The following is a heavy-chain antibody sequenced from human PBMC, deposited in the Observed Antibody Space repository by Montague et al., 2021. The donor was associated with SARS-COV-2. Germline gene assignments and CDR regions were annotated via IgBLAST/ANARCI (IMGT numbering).Heavy chain of an antibody. V-gene: IGHV3-23*01. CDR1: GFTFSYYA. CDR3: AKAHYYDSSGYYF. Sequence: SLRLSCAASGFTFSYYAMSWVRQAPRKGLEWVSTISGSGGTTYYADSVKGRFTISRDNSKNTLYLRMNSLRAEDTAVYYCAKAHYYDSSGYYFWGQGTLVTVSS. J-gene: IGHJ4*02. D-gene: IGHD3-22*01. CDR2: ISGSGGTT.